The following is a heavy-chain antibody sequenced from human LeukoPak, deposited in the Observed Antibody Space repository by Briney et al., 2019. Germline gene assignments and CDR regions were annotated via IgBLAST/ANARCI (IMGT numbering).Heavy chain of an antibody. CDR1: GGSISSRNHY. CDR2: IFYTGNT. CDR3: SRHVNTFVY. V-gene: IGHV4-39*01. Sequence: SETLSLTCSVSGGSISSRNHYWGWIRQPPGKGLEWIGSIFYTGNTYYNPSLRSRVTMSVDTSKNHFSLNLSSVTAADMAVYYCSRHVNTFVYWGQGALVTVSS. J-gene: IGHJ4*02.